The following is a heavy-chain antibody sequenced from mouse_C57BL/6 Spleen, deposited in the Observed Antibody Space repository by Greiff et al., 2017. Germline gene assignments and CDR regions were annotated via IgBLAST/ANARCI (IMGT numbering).Heavy chain of an antibody. V-gene: IGHV1-82*01. CDR3: ARRELGQDWFAY. J-gene: IGHJ3*01. CDR2: IYPGDGDT. CDR1: GYAFSSSW. Sequence: VKLMESGPELVKPGASVKISCKASGYAFSSSWMNWVKQRPGKGLEWIGRIYPGDGDTNYNGKFKGKATLTADKSSSTAYMQLSSLTSEDSAVYFCARRELGQDWFAYWGQGTLVTVSA. D-gene: IGHD4-1*01.